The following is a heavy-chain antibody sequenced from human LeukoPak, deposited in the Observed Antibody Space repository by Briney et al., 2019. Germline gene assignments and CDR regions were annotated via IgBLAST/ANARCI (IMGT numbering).Heavy chain of an antibody. V-gene: IGHV1-69*01. CDR2: IIPSFGLA. Sequence: SVKVSCKASGGTLNKYSISWVRQAPGQGFEWMGGIIPSFGLANYAQKFKGRVTITADESTSTIYMELSSLRSEDTAVYYGARVRXATLFDXWGQGTLVIVSS. CDR1: GGTLNKYS. CDR3: ARVRXATLFDX. J-gene: IGHJ4*02.